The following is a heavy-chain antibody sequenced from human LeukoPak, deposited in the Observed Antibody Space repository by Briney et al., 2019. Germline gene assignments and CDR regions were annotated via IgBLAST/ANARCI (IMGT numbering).Heavy chain of an antibody. CDR2: IYYSGST. V-gene: IGHV4-59*01. J-gene: IGHJ3*02. CDR1: GGSISSYH. D-gene: IGHD2-15*01. CDR3: ARDIHCSGGSCYPNDAFDI. Sequence: SETLSLTCTVSGGSISSYHWSWIRQPPGKGLEWIGYIYYSGSTNYNPSLKSRVTISVDTSKNQFSLKLSSVTAADTAVYYCARDIHCSGGSCYPNDAFDIWGQGTMVTVSS.